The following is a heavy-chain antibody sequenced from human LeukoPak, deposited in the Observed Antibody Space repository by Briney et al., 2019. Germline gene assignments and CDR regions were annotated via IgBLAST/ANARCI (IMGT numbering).Heavy chain of an antibody. CDR3: VRGRLLRSTKYFDY. CDR1: GFPVNKYE. J-gene: IGHJ4*02. Sequence: GGSLRLSCAASGFPVNKYEMHWVRQAPGKGLEWVSYIDAGATSTNYADSVWGRFTLSRDNAQNSVHLQMNSLRDENTAVYYCVRGRLLRSTKYFDYWGQGALVTVSS. D-gene: IGHD2-21*02. V-gene: IGHV3-48*03. CDR2: IDAGATST.